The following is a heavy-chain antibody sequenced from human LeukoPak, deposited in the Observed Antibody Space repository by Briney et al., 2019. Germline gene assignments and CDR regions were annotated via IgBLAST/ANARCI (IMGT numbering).Heavy chain of an antibody. D-gene: IGHD3-16*01. V-gene: IGHV4-39*01. CDR1: GGSISSSSYY. Sequence: SQTLSLTCTVSGGSISSSSYYWGWIRQPPGKGLEWIGSIYYSGSTYYNPSLKSRVTISVDTSKNQFSLKLSSVTAADTAVYYCARHRPYEPLDYWGQGTLVTVSS. CDR3: ARHRPYEPLDY. J-gene: IGHJ4*02. CDR2: IYYSGST.